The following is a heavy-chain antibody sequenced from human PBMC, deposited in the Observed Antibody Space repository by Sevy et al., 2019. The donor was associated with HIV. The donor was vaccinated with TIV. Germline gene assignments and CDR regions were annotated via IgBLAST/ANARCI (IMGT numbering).Heavy chain of an antibody. CDR2: ISNSPSYI. CDR1: GFTFISFT. CDR3: ARDLPPSATTVAHFDC. Sequence: GGSLRLSCAASGFTFISFTMNWVRQAPGKGLEWVSSISNSPSYIYYADSVKGRFTISRDNAKNALYLQMNSLRAEDTAIYYCARDLPPSATTVAHFDCWGQGTLVTVSS. J-gene: IGHJ4*02. D-gene: IGHD4-17*01. V-gene: IGHV3-21*01.